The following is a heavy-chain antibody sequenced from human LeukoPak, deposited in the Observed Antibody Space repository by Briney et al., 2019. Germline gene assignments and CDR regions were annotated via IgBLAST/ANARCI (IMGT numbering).Heavy chain of an antibody. CDR3: ARIKEALRYFDWLGPGYGMDV. J-gene: IGHJ6*02. CDR2: IWYDGSNK. D-gene: IGHD3-9*01. V-gene: IGHV3-33*01. Sequence: GGSLRLSCAASGFTFSSYGMHWVRQAPGKGLEWVAVIWYDGSNKYYADSVKGRFTISRDNSKNTLYLQMNSLRAEDTAVYYCARIKEALRYFDWLGPGYGMDVWGQGTTVTVSS. CDR1: GFTFSSYG.